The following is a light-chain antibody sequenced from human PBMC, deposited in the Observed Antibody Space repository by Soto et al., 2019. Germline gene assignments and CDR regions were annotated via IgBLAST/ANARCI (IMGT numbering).Light chain of an antibody. J-gene: IGKJ1*01. Sequence: IQITQSPSTLSASVGDRVTIPCRASQSISSWLAWYQQKPGKAPKLLIYKASSLESGVPSRFRGSGSGTEFTLTISRLQPDDFATYYCQHYNSYSEAFGQGTKVDI. CDR1: QSISSW. CDR2: KAS. CDR3: QHYNSYSEA. V-gene: IGKV1-5*03.